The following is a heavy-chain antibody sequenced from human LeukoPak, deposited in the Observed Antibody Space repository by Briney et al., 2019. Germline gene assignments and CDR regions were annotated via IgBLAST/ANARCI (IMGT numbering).Heavy chain of an antibody. V-gene: IGHV3-7*04. CDR2: IKQDGTEK. D-gene: IGHD6-6*01. CDR3: ARDVRPDY. J-gene: IGHJ4*02. CDR1: GFTFSSYW. Sequence: GGSLRLSCAASGFTFSSYWMSWVRQAPGGGLEWVANIKQDGTEKYYMDSVKGRFSISRDNAKNLLYLQMNALRAEDTAVYYCARDVRPDYWGQGTLVTVST.